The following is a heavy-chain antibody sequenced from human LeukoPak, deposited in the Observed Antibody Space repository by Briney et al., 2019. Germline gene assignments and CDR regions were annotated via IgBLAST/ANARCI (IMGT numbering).Heavy chain of an antibody. V-gene: IGHV4-38-2*02. CDR2: IHHSGST. J-gene: IGHJ4*02. CDR3: ARVNWINDY. D-gene: IGHD1-20*01. Sequence: SETLSLTCSVSGYSIRRGYHWGWIRQPPGKGLEWIGTIHHSGSTYYNPSLKSRVTISVDTSKNQFSLKLTSVTAADTVVYYCARVNWINDYWGQGTLVTVSS. CDR1: GYSIRRGYH.